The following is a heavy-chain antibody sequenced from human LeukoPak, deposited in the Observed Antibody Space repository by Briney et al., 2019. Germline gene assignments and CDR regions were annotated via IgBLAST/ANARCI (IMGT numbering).Heavy chain of an antibody. CDR2: MNPNSGNT. D-gene: IGHD2-15*01. CDR1: GYTFTSYD. J-gene: IGHJ6*02. V-gene: IGHV1-8*01. CDR3: ARFNWDILHYYYAMDV. Sequence: ASVKVSCKASGYTFTSYDINWVRQATGQGLEWMGWMNPNSGNTGYAQKFQGRVTMTRNTSISTAYMELSSLRSEDTAVYYCARFNWDILHYYYAMDVWGQGTTVTVSS.